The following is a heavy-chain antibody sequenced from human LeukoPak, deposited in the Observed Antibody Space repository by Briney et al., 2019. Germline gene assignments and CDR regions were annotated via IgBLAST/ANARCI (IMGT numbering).Heavy chain of an antibody. D-gene: IGHD6-6*01. CDR1: GFTFGINW. CDR3: ARARPGFYFGY. CDR2: IKQDGSEK. Sequence: GGSLRLSCAASGFTFGINWMSWVRQAPGKGLEWVANIKQDGSEKNSVDSVKGRFTISRDNAKNSLYLQMNTLRAEDTAVYYCARARPGFYFGYWGQGTLVTVSS. J-gene: IGHJ4*02. V-gene: IGHV3-7*05.